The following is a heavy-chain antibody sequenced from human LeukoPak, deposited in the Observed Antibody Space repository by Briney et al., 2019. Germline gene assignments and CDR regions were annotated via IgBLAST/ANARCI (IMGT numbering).Heavy chain of an antibody. Sequence: ASVKVSCKASGYTFTSSDINWVRQAAGQGLEWMGWINPNTDKTGYARNFQGRVTMTKNISISTAHMEVSSLTYEDTAIYYCARGRPGLASAGIYDFWGQGTLITVSS. CDR1: GYTFTSSD. CDR2: INPNTDKT. V-gene: IGHV1-8*01. D-gene: IGHD6-13*01. CDR3: ARGRPGLASAGIYDF. J-gene: IGHJ4*02.